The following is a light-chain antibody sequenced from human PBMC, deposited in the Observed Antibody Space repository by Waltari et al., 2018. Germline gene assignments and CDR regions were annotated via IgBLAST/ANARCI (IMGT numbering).Light chain of an antibody. CDR1: SSDVGNYNL. CDR2: DDK. V-gene: IGLV2-23*01. Sequence: QSALTQPASVSGSPGQSITISCTGTSSDVGNYNLVPWYQQYPGKAPKVIIYDDKRRPSGVSDRFSGSKSGNTASLTISGVQAEDEADYYCCSYAGSYTWVFGGGTKLTVL. CDR3: CSYAGSYTWV. J-gene: IGLJ3*02.